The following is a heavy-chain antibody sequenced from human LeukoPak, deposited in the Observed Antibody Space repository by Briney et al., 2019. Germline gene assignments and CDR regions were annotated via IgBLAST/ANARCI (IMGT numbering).Heavy chain of an antibody. CDR3: ARVVRGSCFG. D-gene: IGHD2-15*01. CDR2: IYYSGST. J-gene: IGHJ4*02. V-gene: IGHV4-39*07. CDR1: GFTFSSYA. Sequence: GSLRLSCAASGFTFSSYAMSWVRQPPGKGLEWIGSIYYSGSTYYNPSLKSRVTISVDTSKNQFSLKLSSVTAADTAVYYCARVVRGSCFGWGQGTLVTVSS.